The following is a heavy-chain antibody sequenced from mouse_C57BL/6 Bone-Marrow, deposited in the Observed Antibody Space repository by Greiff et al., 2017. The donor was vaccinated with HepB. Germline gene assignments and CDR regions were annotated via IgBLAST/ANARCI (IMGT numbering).Heavy chain of an antibody. J-gene: IGHJ4*01. V-gene: IGHV1-42*01. CDR2: INPSTDGT. CDR3: AIWVYYDMDY. Sequence: EVKLQESGPELVKPGASVKISCKASGYSFTGYYMNWVKQSPEKSLEWIGEINPSTDGTTYNQKFKAKATLAVDKSSSTAYMQLKSLTSEDSAVYYCAIWVYYDMDYWGQGTSVTVSS. CDR1: GYSFTGYY.